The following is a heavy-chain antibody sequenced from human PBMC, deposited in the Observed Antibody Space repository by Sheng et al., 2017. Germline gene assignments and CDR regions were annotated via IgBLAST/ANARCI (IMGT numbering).Heavy chain of an antibody. J-gene: IGHJ6*02. CDR1: GFTFSSYG. D-gene: IGHD2-8*01. CDR2: ISSRGSTR. Sequence: VQLVESGGGVVQPGRSLRLSCAASGFTFSSYGMHWVRQAPGKGLEWVSYISSRGSTRYYADSVKGRVTISRDNDQKSLSLQMDSLRAEDTAVYYCARATGSNCANGVCFRNYYFYGLDVWDQGP. CDR3: ARATGSNCANGVCFRNYYFYGLDV. V-gene: IGHV3-48*04.